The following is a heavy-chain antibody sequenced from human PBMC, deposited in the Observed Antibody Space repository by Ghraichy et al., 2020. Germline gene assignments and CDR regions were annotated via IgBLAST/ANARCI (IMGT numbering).Heavy chain of an antibody. CDR2: ISGSGGST. CDR3: AKEVGQWLNDYMDV. CDR1: GFTFSNYA. V-gene: IGHV3-23*01. J-gene: IGHJ6*03. Sequence: GGSLRLSCAASGFTFSNYAMTWVRQAPGKGLEWVSAISGSGGSTYYADSVKGRFTISRDNSKNTLYLQMNSLRAEDTALYFCAKEVGQWLNDYMDVWGKGTTVTVS. D-gene: IGHD6-19*01.